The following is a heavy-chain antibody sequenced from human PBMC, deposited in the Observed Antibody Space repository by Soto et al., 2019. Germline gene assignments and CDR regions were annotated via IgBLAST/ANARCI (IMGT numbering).Heavy chain of an antibody. J-gene: IGHJ4*02. Sequence: SETLSLTCGVSGGSFSGYYWTWIRQPPGKGLEWIGAINDGGSTNYNPSLKSRVTMSIDTSKNQFSLKLSSVTAADTAVYYCARFWGYYDSSGYYYEAVYYFDYWGQGTLVTVSS. V-gene: IGHV4-34*01. CDR1: GGSFSGYY. CDR3: ARFWGYYDSSGYYYEAVYYFDY. D-gene: IGHD3-22*01. CDR2: INDGGST.